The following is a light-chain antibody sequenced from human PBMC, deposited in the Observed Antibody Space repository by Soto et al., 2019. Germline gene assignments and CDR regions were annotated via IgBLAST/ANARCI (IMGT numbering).Light chain of an antibody. CDR1: QGISSY. J-gene: IGKJ5*01. Sequence: DIQLTQSPSFLSASVGDRVTITCRASQGISSYLAWYQQKPGKAPKLLIYAASSLQSGVPSRFSGSGSGTDFTLTISSLQPEDFATYYCQQSYSTLPITFGQGTRLEIK. CDR3: QQSYSTLPIT. CDR2: AAS. V-gene: IGKV1-39*01.